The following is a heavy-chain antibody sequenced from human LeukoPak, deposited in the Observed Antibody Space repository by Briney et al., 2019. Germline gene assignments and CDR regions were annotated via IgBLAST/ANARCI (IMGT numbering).Heavy chain of an antibody. V-gene: IGHV3-11*05. Sequence: GGSLKLSCAASGFSFSDYYMSWIRQAPGKGLEWVSYISSSSSYTNYADSVKGRFTISRDNAKNSLFLQMNSLRAEDTAVYYCARGGSAVAGVIDYWGQGTLVTVSS. CDR2: ISSSSSYT. D-gene: IGHD6-19*01. CDR3: ARGGSAVAGVIDY. CDR1: GFSFSDYY. J-gene: IGHJ4*02.